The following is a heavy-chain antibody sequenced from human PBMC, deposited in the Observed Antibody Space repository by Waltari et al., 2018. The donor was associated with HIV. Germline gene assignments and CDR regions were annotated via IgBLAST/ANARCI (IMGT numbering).Heavy chain of an antibody. V-gene: IGHV3-15*01. CDR3: ATEEGYGSGSYLDY. CDR1: GFTFSDAW. CDR2: IKKKTDGGTT. D-gene: IGHD3-10*01. J-gene: IGHJ4*02. Sequence: EEYLVESGGDLIKPGGCLRLSCSASGFTFSDAWMTWLRQAPGKGLEWVWRIKKKTDGGTTEYGAAVKGRFTISRDDSKNTLFLQMNSLKTEDTAVYYCATEEGYGSGSYLDYWGQGTLLTVSS.